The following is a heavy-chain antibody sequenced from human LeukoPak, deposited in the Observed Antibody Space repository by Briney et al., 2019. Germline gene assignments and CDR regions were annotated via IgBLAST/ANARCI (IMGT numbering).Heavy chain of an antibody. D-gene: IGHD1-14*01. CDR3: ARDQTQTGPTTVDY. CDR2: INTDGTNT. V-gene: IGHV3-74*03. CDR1: GFTFSNSW. J-gene: IGHJ4*02. Sequence: QPGGSPRLSCVASGFTFSNSWMHWVRQTPGKGLLWVSRINTDGTNTKYADSVKGRFTISRDNAKNTLYLQMNTLRAEDTAVYYCARDQTQTGPTTVDYRGQGTLVTVSS.